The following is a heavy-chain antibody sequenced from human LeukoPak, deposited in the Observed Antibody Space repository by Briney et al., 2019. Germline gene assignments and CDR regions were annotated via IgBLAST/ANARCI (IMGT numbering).Heavy chain of an antibody. CDR2: ISSSSSYI. CDR1: GFTFSSYS. V-gene: IGHV3-21*01. D-gene: IGHD2-15*01. CDR3: ARGRGMAFLADY. Sequence: AGGSLRLSCAASGFTFSSYSMNWVHQAPGKGLEWVSSISSSSSYIYYADSVKGRFTISRDNAKNSLYLQMNSLRAEDTAVYYCARGRGMAFLADYWGQGTLVTVSS. J-gene: IGHJ4*02.